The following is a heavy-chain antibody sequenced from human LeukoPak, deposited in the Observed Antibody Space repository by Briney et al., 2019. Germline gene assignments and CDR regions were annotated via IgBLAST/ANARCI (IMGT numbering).Heavy chain of an antibody. V-gene: IGHV3-15*01. Sequence: AGGSLRLSCAASGFIFNNAWMSWVRQAPGKGLEWVGRIKSKTNGGTAEYAAPVKGRFTILRDDSENTLYLQMNSLKTEDTAVYYCTTYSSTYYYSGDWGQGTLVTVSS. J-gene: IGHJ4*02. CDR3: TTYSSTYYYSGD. CDR2: IKSKTNGGTA. CDR1: GFIFNNAW. D-gene: IGHD6-19*01.